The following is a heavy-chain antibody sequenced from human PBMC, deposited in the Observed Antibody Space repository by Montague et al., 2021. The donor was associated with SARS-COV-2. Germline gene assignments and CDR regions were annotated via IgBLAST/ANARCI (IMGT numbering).Heavy chain of an antibody. CDR2: SYYRPERNN. Sequence: CAISGDSVGVEVPRCRSEEHTPSLQLHLQLVSYYRPERNNDYAESVKSRITIDPDTSKHQFSLHLNSVTPEDTAVYYCARIPVGSKYYFDFWGQGTLVTVSS. J-gene: IGHJ4*02. CDR3: ARIPVGSKYYFDF. D-gene: IGHD2-2*01. V-gene: IGHV6-1*01. CDR1: GDSVGVEVPR.